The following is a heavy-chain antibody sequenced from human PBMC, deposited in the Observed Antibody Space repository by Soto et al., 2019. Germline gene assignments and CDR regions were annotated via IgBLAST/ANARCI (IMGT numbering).Heavy chain of an antibody. D-gene: IGHD4-17*01. V-gene: IGHV1-69*12. CDR2: IIPIFGTA. CDR3: AIQETTVTSYGMDV. J-gene: IGHJ6*02. Sequence: QVQLVQSGAEVKKPGSSVKVSCKASGGTFSSYAISWVRQAPGQGLEWMGGIIPIFGTANYAQKFQGRVTXXAXEXXSTAYMELSSLRSEDTAVYYCAIQETTVTSYGMDVWGQGTTVTVSS. CDR1: GGTFSSYA.